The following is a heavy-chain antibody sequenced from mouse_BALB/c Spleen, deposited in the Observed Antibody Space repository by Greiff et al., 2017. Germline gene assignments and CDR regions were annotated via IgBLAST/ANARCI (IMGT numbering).Heavy chain of an antibody. CDR1: GFTFSSYT. V-gene: IGHV5-9*03. CDR3: ARLERGRRWYFDV. D-gene: IGHD4-1*01. J-gene: IGHJ1*01. CDR2: ISSGGGNT. Sequence: EVQGVESGGGLVKPGGSLKLSCAASGFTFSSYTMSWVRQTPEKRLEWVATISSGGGNTYYPDSVKGRFTISRDNAKNNLYLQMSSLSSEDTALYYCARLERGRRWYFDVWGAGTTVTVSS.